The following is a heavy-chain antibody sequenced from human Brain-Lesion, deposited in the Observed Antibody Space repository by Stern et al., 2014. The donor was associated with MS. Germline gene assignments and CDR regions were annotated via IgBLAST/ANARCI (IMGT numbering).Heavy chain of an antibody. Sequence: QLVESGPGLVKPSETLSLTCTVSGGSINTNNYYWGWIRQPPGKGLEWIGNIYSSGSTFYSPSRQSRVTMSVDTSKNHFSLKLSSVTAADTAVYYCARTGDDFGDYSLSYWGQGTLVTVSS. V-gene: IGHV4-39*02. CDR2: IYSSGST. CDR1: GGSINTNNYY. J-gene: IGHJ4*02. D-gene: IGHD4-17*01. CDR3: ARTGDDFGDYSLSY.